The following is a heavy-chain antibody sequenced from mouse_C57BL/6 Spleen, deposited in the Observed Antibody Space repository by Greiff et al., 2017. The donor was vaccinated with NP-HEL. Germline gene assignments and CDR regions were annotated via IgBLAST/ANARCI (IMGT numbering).Heavy chain of an antibody. CDR3: ASGVVAHWYFDV. CDR2: INPNNGGT. J-gene: IGHJ1*03. Sequence: EVQLQQSGPELVKPGASVKMSCKASGYTFTDYNMHWVKQSHGKSLEWIGYINPNNGGTSYNQKFKGKATLPVNKSSSTAYMELRSLTSDDSAVYYCASGVVAHWYFDVWGTGTTVTVSS. D-gene: IGHD1-1*01. CDR1: GYTFTDYN. V-gene: IGHV1-22*01.